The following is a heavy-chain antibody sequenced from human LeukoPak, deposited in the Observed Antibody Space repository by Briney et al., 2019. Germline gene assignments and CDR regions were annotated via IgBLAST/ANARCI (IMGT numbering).Heavy chain of an antibody. CDR1: GDSVSSGDNH. CDR3: ARAAAVTNSWYYFDY. D-gene: IGHD6-13*01. CDR2: IRYGGST. V-gene: IGHV4-30-4*01. J-gene: IGHJ4*02. Sequence: SETLSLTCTVSGDSVSSGDNHWSWIRQPPGKGLEWIGYIRYGGSTYYNPSLKSRVIISVDMPKNQFSLSLNSLSAADSAVYYCARAAAVTNSWYYFDYWGQGTLVTVSS.